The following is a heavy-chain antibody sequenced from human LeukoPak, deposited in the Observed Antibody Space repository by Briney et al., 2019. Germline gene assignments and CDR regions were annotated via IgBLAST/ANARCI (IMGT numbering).Heavy chain of an antibody. V-gene: IGHV1-69*13. Sequence: SVKVSCKASGGTFSSYAISWVRQAPGQGLEWMGGIIPIFGTANYAQKFQGRVTITADESTSTAYMELSSLRSEDTAVYYCARWVTRRDHYSDYWGQGTLVTVSS. CDR1: GGTFSSYA. CDR2: IIPIFGTA. D-gene: IGHD2-21*02. J-gene: IGHJ4*02. CDR3: ARWVTRRDHYSDY.